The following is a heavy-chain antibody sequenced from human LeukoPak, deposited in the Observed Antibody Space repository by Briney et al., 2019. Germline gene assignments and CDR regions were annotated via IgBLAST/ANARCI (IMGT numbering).Heavy chain of an antibody. CDR2: ISSSGSTT. Sequence: GGSLRLSCAASGFTFSDYYMSWIRQAPGKGLEWVSYISSSGSTTYYADSVKGRFTISRDNAKNSLYLQMNSLRAEDTAVYYCARDLHYDFWSGYLYYWGQGTLVTVSS. CDR1: GFTFSDYY. D-gene: IGHD3-3*01. CDR3: ARDLHYDFWSGYLYY. J-gene: IGHJ4*02. V-gene: IGHV3-11*04.